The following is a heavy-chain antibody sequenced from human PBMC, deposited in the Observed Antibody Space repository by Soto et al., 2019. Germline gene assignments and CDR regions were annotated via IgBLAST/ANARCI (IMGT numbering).Heavy chain of an antibody. Sequence: SETLSLTCTVSGGSISSGGYYWSWIRQHPGKGLEWIGYIYYSGSTYYNPSLKSRVTISVDTSKNQFSLKLSSVTAADTAVYYCARDLYGGGPFDYWGQGTLVTVS. CDR1: GGSISSGGYY. CDR3: ARDLYGGGPFDY. V-gene: IGHV4-31*03. CDR2: IYYSGST. J-gene: IGHJ4*02. D-gene: IGHD2-21*01.